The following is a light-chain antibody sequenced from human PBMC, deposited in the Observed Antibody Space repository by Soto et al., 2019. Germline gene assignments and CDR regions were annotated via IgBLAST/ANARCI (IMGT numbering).Light chain of an antibody. CDR2: AAS. V-gene: IGKV1-39*01. J-gene: IGKJ5*01. Sequence: DIHMTQSPPTLSASLGDRVTITFLASQSISSWLAWYQQKPGKAPKPLIYAASSLQSGVPSRFSGSGSGTDFTLTISSLQPEDFATYYCQQSYRTPPITFGQGTRLEIK. CDR3: QQSYRTPPIT. CDR1: QSISSW.